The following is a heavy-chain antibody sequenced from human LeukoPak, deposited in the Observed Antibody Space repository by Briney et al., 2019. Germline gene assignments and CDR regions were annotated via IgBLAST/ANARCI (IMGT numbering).Heavy chain of an antibody. J-gene: IGHJ3*02. CDR2: ITSSSSTI. CDR3: ARVDWMRGAFDI. V-gene: IGHV3-48*02. D-gene: IGHD1-1*01. Sequence: QPGTSLRLSCAASGFTFSTYSMNWVRQAPGKGLEWVSYITSSSSTIYYADSVRGRITISRDNDKNSLYLQMNSLRDEDTAVYYCARVDWMRGAFDIWGQVTMVTVSS. CDR1: GFTFSTYS.